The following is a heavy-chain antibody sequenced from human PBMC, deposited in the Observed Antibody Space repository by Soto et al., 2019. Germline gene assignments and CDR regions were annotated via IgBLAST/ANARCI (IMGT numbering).Heavy chain of an antibody. Sequence: EVQLVESGGGLVQPGGSLRLSCAASGFTVSNNYMTWVRQAPGKGLEWVSVIYSGGSTYYADSVKGRFTLSRDNSKNTLYLQMNSLRAEDTAVYYCASGYDSSGFYSDYWGQGTLVTVSS. J-gene: IGHJ4*02. V-gene: IGHV3-66*01. CDR1: GFTVSNNY. D-gene: IGHD3-22*01. CDR3: ASGYDSSGFYSDY. CDR2: IYSGGST.